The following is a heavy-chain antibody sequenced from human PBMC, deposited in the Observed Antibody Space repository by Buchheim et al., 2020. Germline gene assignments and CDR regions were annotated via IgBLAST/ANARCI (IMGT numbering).Heavy chain of an antibody. D-gene: IGHD3-22*01. CDR2: IRYDGSNK. CDR1: GFTFSNYG. CDR3: AKSDYYDSSGYNRGFDY. V-gene: IGHV3-30*02. J-gene: IGHJ4*02. Sequence: QVQLVESGGGVVQPGRSLRLSCAASGFTFSNYGMHWVRQAPGKGLEWVAFIRYDGSNKYYADSVKGRFTISRDNSDNTLYLQMNSLRAEDTAVYYCAKSDYYDSSGYNRGFDYWGQGTL.